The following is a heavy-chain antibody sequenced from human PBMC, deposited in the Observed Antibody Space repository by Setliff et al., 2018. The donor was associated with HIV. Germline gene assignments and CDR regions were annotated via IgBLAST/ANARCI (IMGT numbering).Heavy chain of an antibody. V-gene: IGHV3-30*02. CDR3: ARDNGRYFDRGWFDP. J-gene: IGHJ5*02. Sequence: GGSLRLSCAASGFTFSNYGMHWVRQAPGKGLEWVAFMRYDGSNKYYADSVKGRFTISRDNAENSLYLQMNSLRAEDTAVYYCARDNGRYFDRGWFDPWGQGALVTVSS. CDR2: MRYDGSNK. D-gene: IGHD3-9*01. CDR1: GFTFSNYG.